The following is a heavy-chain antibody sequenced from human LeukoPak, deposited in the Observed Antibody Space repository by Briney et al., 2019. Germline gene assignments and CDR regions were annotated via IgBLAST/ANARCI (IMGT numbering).Heavy chain of an antibody. CDR3: AKDQKWELLGGEIDH. D-gene: IGHD1-26*01. CDR2: ISSSGSTI. CDR1: GFTFSDYY. J-gene: IGHJ4*02. V-gene: IGHV3-11*01. Sequence: GGSLRLSCAASGFTFSDYYMSWIRQAPGKGLEWVSYISSSGSTIYYADSVKGRFTISRDNSKDTLYLQMNSLRAEDTAVYYCAKDQKWELLGGEIDHWGQGTLVTVSS.